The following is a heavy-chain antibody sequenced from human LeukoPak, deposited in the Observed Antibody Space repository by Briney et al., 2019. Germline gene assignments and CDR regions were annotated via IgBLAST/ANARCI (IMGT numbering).Heavy chain of an antibody. CDR2: ISSSSSTK. Sequence: GGSLRLSCAASGFTFSSYSMNWVRQAPGKGLEWVSYISSSSSTKYYADSVKGRFTISRDNAKNSLYLQMNSLRAEDTAVYYCARGSYGSGSIDYWGQGTLVTVSS. J-gene: IGHJ4*02. D-gene: IGHD3-10*01. V-gene: IGHV3-48*04. CDR1: GFTFSSYS. CDR3: ARGSYGSGSIDY.